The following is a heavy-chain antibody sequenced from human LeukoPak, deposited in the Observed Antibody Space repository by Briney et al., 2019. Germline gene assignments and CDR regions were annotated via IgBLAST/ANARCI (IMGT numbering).Heavy chain of an antibody. J-gene: IGHJ4*02. Sequence: GGSLRLSCAASGFIFDDYGMSWVRQAPGKGLEWVSGINWNGGSTGYADSVKGRFTISRDNAKNSLYFQMNSLRAEDTAVYYCAGGQGWVADYWGQETLVTVSS. D-gene: IGHD1-26*01. CDR1: GFIFDDYG. CDR2: INWNGGST. V-gene: IGHV3-20*04. CDR3: AGGQGWVADY.